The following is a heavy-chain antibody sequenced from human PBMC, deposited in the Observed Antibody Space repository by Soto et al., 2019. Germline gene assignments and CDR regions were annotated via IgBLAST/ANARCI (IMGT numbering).Heavy chain of an antibody. J-gene: IGHJ4*02. Sequence: SETLSLTCTVSGGSISSYYWSWIRQPPGKGLEWIGYIYYSGSTDYNPSLKSRVTISVDTSKNQFSLKLSSVTAADTAVYYCAGRDVDTAMVSFDYWGQGTLVTVSS. CDR3: AGRDVDTAMVSFDY. CDR2: IYYSGST. CDR1: GGSISSYY. D-gene: IGHD5-18*01. V-gene: IGHV4-59*01.